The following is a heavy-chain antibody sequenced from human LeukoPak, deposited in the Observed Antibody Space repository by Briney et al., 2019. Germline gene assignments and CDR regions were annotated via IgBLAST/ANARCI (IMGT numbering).Heavy chain of an antibody. Sequence: PSETLSLTYIVSGGSISTNTYYWGWIRLPPGKGLEWIGEIHHRGTTYYNPSLRSRVTISVDTSKNQFSLRLTSVTAADTAVYYCARLGRGGSYYLDYWGQGTLVTVSS. CDR1: GGSISTNTYY. J-gene: IGHJ4*02. CDR3: ARLGRGGSYYLDY. V-gene: IGHV4-39*07. CDR2: IHHRGTT. D-gene: IGHD2-15*01.